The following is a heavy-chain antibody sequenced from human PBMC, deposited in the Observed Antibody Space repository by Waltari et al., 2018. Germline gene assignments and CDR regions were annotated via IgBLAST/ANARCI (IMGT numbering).Heavy chain of an antibody. CDR1: GYTFTGYY. J-gene: IGHJ4*02. CDR2: INPNGGGT. CDR3: ARVGIRGYVLPTFDY. V-gene: IGHV1-2*06. D-gene: IGHD5-12*01. Sequence: QVQLVQSGAEVKKPGASVKVSCKASGYTFTGYYMHWVRQALGQGLEWMGRINPNGGGTNYAQKFQGRVTMTRDTSISTAYMELSRLRSDDTAVYYCARVGIRGYVLPTFDYWVQGTLVTVSS.